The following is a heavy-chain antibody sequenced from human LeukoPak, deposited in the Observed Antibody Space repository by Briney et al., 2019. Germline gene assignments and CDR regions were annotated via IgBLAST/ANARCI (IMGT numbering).Heavy chain of an antibody. D-gene: IGHD6-13*01. CDR1: GYTFTSYD. J-gene: IGHJ5*02. V-gene: IGHV1-2*02. CDR2: INPNSGGT. CDR3: ARDASIAAAGGWFDP. Sequence: ASVKVSCKASGYTFTSYDINWVRQAPGQGLEWMGWINPNSGGTNYAQKFQGRVTMTRDTSINTAYMELSRLRSDDTAVYYCARDASIAAAGGWFDPWGQGTLVTVSS.